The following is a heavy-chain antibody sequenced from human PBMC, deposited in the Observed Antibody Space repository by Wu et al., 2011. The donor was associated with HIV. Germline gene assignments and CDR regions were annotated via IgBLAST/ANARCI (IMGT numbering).Heavy chain of an antibody. D-gene: IGHD5-24*01. Sequence: QVQLVQSGAEVKKPGASVRVSCKASGRGFPTSIVTWVRQAPGQGLEWMGWINPNSGGTNYAQKFQGRVTMTRDTSISTAYMGLSRLRSDDTAVYYCARGEMTTIEPRDAFDIWGQGTMVTVSS. J-gene: IGHJ3*02. V-gene: IGHV1-2*02. CDR1: GRGFPTS. CDR3: ARGEMTTIEPRDAFDI. CDR2: INPNSGGT.